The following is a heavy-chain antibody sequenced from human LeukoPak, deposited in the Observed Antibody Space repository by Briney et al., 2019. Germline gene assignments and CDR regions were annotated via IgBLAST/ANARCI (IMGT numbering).Heavy chain of an antibody. J-gene: IGHJ6*02. CDR3: ARQTGSYGMDV. D-gene: IGHD1-14*01. V-gene: IGHV4-39*01. Sequence: SETLSLTCTVSGGSISSSSYYWGWIRQPPGKGLEWIGSIYVSGSTYYNPSLKSRVTISVDASKNQFSLKLSSVTAADTAVYYCARQTGSYGMDVWGQGTTVTVSS. CDR2: IYVSGST. CDR1: GGSISSSSYY.